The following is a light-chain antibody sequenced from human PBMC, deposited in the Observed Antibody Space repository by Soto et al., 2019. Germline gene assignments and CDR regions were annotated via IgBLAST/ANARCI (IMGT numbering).Light chain of an antibody. V-gene: IGKV1-39*01. CDR1: QSISNH. CDR2: AAS. CDR3: QQNYSTPPT. Sequence: DIQMTQSASSLSASVEDKVIITCRASQSISNHLNWYQQKPGKAPTLLIFAASSLQSGVPSRFSGSRSGPDFTLTISSLQPEDFATYYCQQNYSTPPTFGQGTKVDIK. J-gene: IGKJ1*01.